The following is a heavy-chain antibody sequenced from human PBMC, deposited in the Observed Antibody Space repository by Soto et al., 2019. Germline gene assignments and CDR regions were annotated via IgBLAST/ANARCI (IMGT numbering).Heavy chain of an antibody. CDR2: INPNSGGT. CDR3: ARELTSSGWYRDYYYGMDV. Sequence: ASVKVSCKASGYTFTGYYMHWVRQAPGQGLEWMGRINPNSGGTNYAQKFQGWVTMTRDTSISKAYMELSRLRSDDTAVYYCARELTSSGWYRDYYYGMDVWGQGTTVTVSS. J-gene: IGHJ6*02. D-gene: IGHD6-19*01. V-gene: IGHV1-2*04. CDR1: GYTFTGYY.